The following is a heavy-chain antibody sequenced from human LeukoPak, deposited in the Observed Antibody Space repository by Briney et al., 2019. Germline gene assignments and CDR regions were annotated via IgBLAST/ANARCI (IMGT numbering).Heavy chain of an antibody. CDR1: GFTFSNVW. D-gene: IGHD3-16*01. V-gene: IGHV3-15*01. CDR3: TTVANGGDFDY. CDR2: IKSKTDGGTT. J-gene: IGHJ4*02. Sequence: GGSLRLSCAASGFTFSNVWMGWVRQAPGKGLEWVGRIKSKTDGGTTDYAAPVKGRFTISRDDSKNTLYLQINSLETEDTAVYYCTTVANGGDFDYWGQGTLVTVSS.